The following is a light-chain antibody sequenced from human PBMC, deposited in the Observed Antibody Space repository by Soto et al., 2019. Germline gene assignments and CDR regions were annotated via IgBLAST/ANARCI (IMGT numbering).Light chain of an antibody. CDR1: QSFSSTY. Sequence: NVLTQSPGTLSLSPGERATLSCRASQSFSSTYLAWYQQKPGQAPRLLIYGASIRATGIPDRFSGSGSGTDFTLTISRLEPEDFAVYYCQQYHTSPITFGQGTRLEIK. J-gene: IGKJ5*01. V-gene: IGKV3-20*01. CDR2: GAS. CDR3: QQYHTSPIT.